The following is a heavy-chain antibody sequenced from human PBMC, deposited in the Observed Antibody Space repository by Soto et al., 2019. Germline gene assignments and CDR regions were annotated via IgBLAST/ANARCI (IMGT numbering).Heavy chain of an antibody. J-gene: IGHJ4*02. Sequence: GGSLRLSCAASGFTFSSYGMHWVRQAPGKGLEWVAVISYDGNNKYSADSVKGRFTISRDNSKNTLYLQMNSLRAEDTAIYYCAKDAAIEAADYYCDYWCQGTRVTVSS. CDR3: AKDAAIEAADYYCDY. CDR2: ISYDGNNK. D-gene: IGHD6-13*01. V-gene: IGHV3-30*18. CDR1: GFTFSSYG.